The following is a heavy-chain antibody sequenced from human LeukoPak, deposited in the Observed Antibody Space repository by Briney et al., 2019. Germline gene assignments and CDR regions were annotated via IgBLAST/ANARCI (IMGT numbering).Heavy chain of an antibody. Sequence: PGRSLRLSCAASGFTFDDYAMHWVRQAPGKGLEWVSGISWNSGRIGYADSVKGRFTISRDNAKNSLYLQMNSLRAEDTAVYYCARVLIALGYYYMDVWGKGTTVTVSS. D-gene: IGHD2/OR15-2a*01. V-gene: IGHV3-9*01. CDR2: ISWNSGRI. J-gene: IGHJ6*03. CDR1: GFTFDDYA. CDR3: ARVLIALGYYYMDV.